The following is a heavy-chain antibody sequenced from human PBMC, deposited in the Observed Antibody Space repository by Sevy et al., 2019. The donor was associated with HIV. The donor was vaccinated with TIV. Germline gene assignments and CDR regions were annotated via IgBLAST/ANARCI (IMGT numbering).Heavy chain of an antibody. CDR1: GLSFRSYE. V-gene: IGHV3-48*03. CDR3: ASSRRDYYNYYFDY. D-gene: IGHD3-22*01. CDR2: ISTGGGTI. J-gene: IGHJ4*01. Sequence: GGSLRLSCAASGLSFRSYELHWVRQAPGKGLQWISYISTGGGTIFYADSVKGRFTISRDNAKNSVFLQMNSLRAEDTAVYFCASSRRDYYNYYFDYWGHGTLVTVSS.